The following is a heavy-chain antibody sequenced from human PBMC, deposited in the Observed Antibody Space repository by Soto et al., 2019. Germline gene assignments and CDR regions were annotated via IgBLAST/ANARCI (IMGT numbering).Heavy chain of an antibody. CDR3: ARVSSPSGYYGMDV. Sequence: PSQTLPLPSTVFWDSISNRNYHRIFIRQTPGKGLEWIGYIYYSGSTNYNPSLKSRVTISVDTSKNQFSLKLSSVTAADTAVYYCARVSSPSGYYGMDVWGQGTTVTVSS. V-gene: IGHV4-61*01. CDR2: IYYSGST. CDR1: WDSISNRNYH. D-gene: IGHD6-13*01. J-gene: IGHJ6*02.